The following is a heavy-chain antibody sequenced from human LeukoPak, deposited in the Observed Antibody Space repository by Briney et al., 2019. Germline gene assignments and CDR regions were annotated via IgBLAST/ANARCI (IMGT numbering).Heavy chain of an antibody. CDR3: VRHSRVVAFDY. D-gene: IGHD2-15*01. J-gene: IGHJ4*02. V-gene: IGHV4-59*08. Sequence: SETLSLTCTVSGVSISNHYSSWIRQPPGKGLEWSGYNYYTGNTNYNPSLKSRVTISEDTSKNQVSLELSAVTAADTAVYYCVRHSRVVAFDYWGQGNLVTVSS. CDR2: NYYTGNT. CDR1: GVSISNHY.